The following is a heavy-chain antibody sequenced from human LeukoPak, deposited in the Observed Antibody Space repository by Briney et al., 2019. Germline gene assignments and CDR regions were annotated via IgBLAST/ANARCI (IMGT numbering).Heavy chain of an antibody. CDR1: GITFSSHA. V-gene: IGHV3-23*01. Sequence: SGGSLRLSCAASGITFSSHAMSWIRQAPGKGLEWVSLISGSGGHTYYGDSVKGRFTISRDNSTNRLYLQMNSLRPEDTAVYYRAKGGADTMRDGYNYYYYYMEVWGRGTTVTVSS. CDR3: AKGGADTMRDGYNYYYYYMEV. D-gene: IGHD5-24*01. J-gene: IGHJ6*03. CDR2: ISGSGGHT.